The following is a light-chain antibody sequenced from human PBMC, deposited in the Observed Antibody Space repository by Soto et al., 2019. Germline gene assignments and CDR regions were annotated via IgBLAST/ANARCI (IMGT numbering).Light chain of an antibody. CDR2: EGS. V-gene: IGLV2-23*01. J-gene: IGLJ2*01. Sequence: QSALTQPASVSGSPGQSITISCTGTSSDVGSYNLVSWYQQHPGKAPKLMIYEGSKRPSGVSNRVSGSKSGNTASLTISRLQAEDEADYYCCSYAGSSTYVVFGGGTKLTVL. CDR1: SSDVGSYNL. CDR3: CSYAGSSTYVV.